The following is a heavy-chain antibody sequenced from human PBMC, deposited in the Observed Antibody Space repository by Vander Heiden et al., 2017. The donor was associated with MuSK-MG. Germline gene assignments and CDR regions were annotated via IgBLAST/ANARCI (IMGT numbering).Heavy chain of an antibody. Sequence: QVQLQEPGPGLVKPSETLSLPCTVSGGSISSYYWSWIRQPPGKGLEWIGYIYYSGSTNYNPSLKRRVTISVDTSKNQFSLKMSSVTAAETAVYYCARGVIDDDSSGYYPFDYWGQGTMVTVSS. J-gene: IGHJ4*02. D-gene: IGHD3-22*01. CDR1: GGSISSYY. CDR2: IYYSGST. V-gene: IGHV4-59*01. CDR3: ARGVIDDDSSGYYPFDY.